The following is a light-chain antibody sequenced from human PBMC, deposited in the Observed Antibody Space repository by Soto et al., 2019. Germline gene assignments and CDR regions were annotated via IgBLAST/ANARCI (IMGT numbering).Light chain of an antibody. CDR2: DVS. V-gene: IGLV2-14*03. CDR1: SSAIGTYNY. J-gene: IGLJ2*01. Sequence: QSVLAQPASVSGSPGQSITISCTGTSSAIGTYNYVSWYQQHAGKVPKLMIYDVSNRPSGVSVRFSGSKSGNTASLTISGLQAEDEADYYCTSYTSSRTVVFGGGTKLTVL. CDR3: TSYTSSRTVV.